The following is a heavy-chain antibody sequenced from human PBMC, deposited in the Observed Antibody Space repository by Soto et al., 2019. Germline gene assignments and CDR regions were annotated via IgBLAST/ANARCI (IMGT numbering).Heavy chain of an antibody. CDR1: GGSFSGYY. D-gene: IGHD4-4*01. CDR2: IDHSGSN. Sequence: QVQLQQWGAGLLKPSETLSLTCAVYGGSFSGYYWSWIRQPPGKGLEWIGEIDHSGSNNYNPSLKRRVTISVDTSKNQFSLKLSAVTAADTAVYYCARGPGATVTYNWFDPWGQGTLVTVSS. CDR3: ARGPGATVTYNWFDP. J-gene: IGHJ5*02. V-gene: IGHV4-34*01.